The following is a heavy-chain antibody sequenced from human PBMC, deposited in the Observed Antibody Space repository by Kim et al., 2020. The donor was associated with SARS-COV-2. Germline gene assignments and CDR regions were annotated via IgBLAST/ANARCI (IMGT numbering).Heavy chain of an antibody. V-gene: IGHV4-28*03. CDR3: ARGGSSSWTNYFQH. Sequence: SETLSLTCAVSGYSISSSNWWGCIRQPPGKGLEWIGYIYYSGSTYYNPSLKSRVTMSVDTSKNQFSLKLSSVTAVDTAVYYCARGGSSSWTNYFQHWGQGTLVTVSS. CDR1: GYSISSSNW. CDR2: IYYSGST. J-gene: IGHJ1*01. D-gene: IGHD6-13*01.